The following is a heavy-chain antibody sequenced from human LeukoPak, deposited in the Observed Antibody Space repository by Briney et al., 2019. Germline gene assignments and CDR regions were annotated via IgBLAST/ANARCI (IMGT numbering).Heavy chain of an antibody. D-gene: IGHD4-17*01. CDR3: ASAGTSYGDQFFDY. Sequence: GGSLRLSCAASGFTFSSYSMNWVRQAPGKGLEWVASIKQDGSERYYVDSVKGRFTISRDNVKNSLYLQMNSLRAEDTAVYYCASAGTSYGDQFFDYWGQGTLVTVSS. V-gene: IGHV3-7*01. CDR2: IKQDGSER. CDR1: GFTFSSYS. J-gene: IGHJ4*02.